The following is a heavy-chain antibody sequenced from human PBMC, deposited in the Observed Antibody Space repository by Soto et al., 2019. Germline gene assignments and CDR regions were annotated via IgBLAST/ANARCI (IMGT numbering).Heavy chain of an antibody. CDR1: GGSISSYY. J-gene: IGHJ4*02. Sequence: SETLSLTCTVSGGSISSYYWSWIRQPPGKGLEWIGYIYHSGSTYYNPSLKSRINISVDTSKNQFSLKLSSVTAADTAVYYCARDVRDYYDSSGYYCLDYWGQGTLVTVSS. V-gene: IGHV4-59*04. CDR3: ARDVRDYYDSSGYYCLDY. D-gene: IGHD3-22*01. CDR2: IYHSGST.